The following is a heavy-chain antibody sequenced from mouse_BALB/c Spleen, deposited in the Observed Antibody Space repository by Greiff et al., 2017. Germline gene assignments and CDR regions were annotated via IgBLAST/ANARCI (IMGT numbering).Heavy chain of an antibody. CDR3: ARSLLWFAY. D-gene: IGHD2-10*01. Sequence: EVHLVESGPGLVKPSQSLSLTCTVTGYSITSDYAWNWIRQFPGNKLEWMGYISYSGSTSYNPSLKSRISITRDTSKNQFFLQLNSVTTEDTATYYCARSLLWFAYWGQGTLVTVSA. V-gene: IGHV3-2*02. CDR2: ISYSGST. J-gene: IGHJ3*01. CDR1: GYSITSDYA.